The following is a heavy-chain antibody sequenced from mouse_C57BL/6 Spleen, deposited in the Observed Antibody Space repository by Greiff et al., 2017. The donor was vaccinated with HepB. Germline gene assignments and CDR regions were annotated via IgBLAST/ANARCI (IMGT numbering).Heavy chain of an antibody. CDR1: GFTFSDYY. CDR2: ISNGGGST. D-gene: IGHD2-3*01. J-gene: IGHJ2*01. V-gene: IGHV5-12*01. Sequence: DVQLVESGGGLVQPGGSLKLSCAASGFTFSDYYMYWVRQTPEKRLEWVAYISNGGGSTYYPDTVKGRFTISGDNAKNTLYLQMSRLKSEDTAMYYCARQGYDGYFDYWGQGTTLTVSS. CDR3: ARQGYDGYFDY.